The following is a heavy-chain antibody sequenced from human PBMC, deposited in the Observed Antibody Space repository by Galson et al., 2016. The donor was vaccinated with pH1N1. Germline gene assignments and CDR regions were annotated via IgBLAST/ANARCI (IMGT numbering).Heavy chain of an antibody. CDR1: GGSISSWY. CDR2: IYTSEST. D-gene: IGHD3-10*01. J-gene: IGHJ4*02. CDR3: ARSLYGYGSGTYELDN. V-gene: IGHV4-4*07. Sequence: SETLSLTCSVSGGSISSWYWSWIRQSAGKGLEWIGRIYTSESTNYNPSLNSRVTMSIDTSKSQFSLKLTSVTAADTAVYYCARSLYGYGSGTYELDNWGQGTRVTVSS.